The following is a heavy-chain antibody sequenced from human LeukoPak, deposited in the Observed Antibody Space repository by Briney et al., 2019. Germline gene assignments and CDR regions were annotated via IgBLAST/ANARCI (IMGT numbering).Heavy chain of an antibody. Sequence: GGSLRLSCAASGFPFSAYAMSWVRQAPGKGLEWVSAISASGDTTYYADPVRGRFTISRDNSKNTLYLQMNSLRAGDTALYYCAKESLRGHSYGFDNWGQGTLVTVSS. D-gene: IGHD5-18*01. CDR2: ISASGDTT. J-gene: IGHJ4*02. V-gene: IGHV3-23*01. CDR1: GFPFSAYA. CDR3: AKESLRGHSYGFDN.